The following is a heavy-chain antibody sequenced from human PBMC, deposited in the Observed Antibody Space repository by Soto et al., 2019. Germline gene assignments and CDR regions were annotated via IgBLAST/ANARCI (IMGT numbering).Heavy chain of an antibody. D-gene: IGHD4-17*01. CDR1: GGSISSYY. CDR2: IYNSGNT. V-gene: IGHV4-59*01. CDR3: ARRYGRYFDY. J-gene: IGHJ4*02. Sequence: PSETLSLTCTVSGGSISSYYWSWIRQPPGRGLEWIGYIYNSGNTNYNPSLKSRVTISVDTSKNQFSLKLSSVTAADTAVYYCARRYGRYFDYWGQGTLVTVSS.